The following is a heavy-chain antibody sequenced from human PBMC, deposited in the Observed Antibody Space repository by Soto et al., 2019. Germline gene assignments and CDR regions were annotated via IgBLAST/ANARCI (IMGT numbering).Heavy chain of an antibody. J-gene: IGHJ6*03. Sequence: PGGSLRLSCAASGFTFSSYWMSWVRQAPGKGLEWVANIKQDGSEKYYVDSVKGRFTISRDNAKNSLYLQMNSLRAEDTAVYYCARDPGDFWSGYRDGAGYMDVWGKGTTVTVSS. D-gene: IGHD3-3*01. CDR2: IKQDGSEK. V-gene: IGHV3-7*01. CDR3: ARDPGDFWSGYRDGAGYMDV. CDR1: GFTFSSYW.